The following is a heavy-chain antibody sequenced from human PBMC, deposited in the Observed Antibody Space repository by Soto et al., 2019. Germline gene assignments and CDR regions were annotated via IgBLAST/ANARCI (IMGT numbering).Heavy chain of an antibody. J-gene: IGHJ2*01. CDR2: IRNKANNYAT. CDR3: ASSAVAVADYYLDL. V-gene: IGHV3-73*01. Sequence: GGSLRLSCAASGFTFSGSAMHWVRQASGKGLEWVGHIRNKANNYATAYAASVKGRFTISRDDSKNAAYLQMNSLKTEDTAVYYCASSAVAVADYYLDLWGRGTLVTVSS. D-gene: IGHD6-19*01. CDR1: GFTFSGSA.